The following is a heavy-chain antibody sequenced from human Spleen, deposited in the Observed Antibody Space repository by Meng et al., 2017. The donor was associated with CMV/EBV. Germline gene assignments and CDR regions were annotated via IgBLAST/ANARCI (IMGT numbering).Heavy chain of an antibody. V-gene: IGHV4-59*01. Sequence: SETLSLTCTVSGDSMKTYYWSWLRQSPGRGLEWIGHIYYSGSTDYNPSLKSRVTISVDTSNNQFSLKLIAVTAADTAVYYCARSIDYFGAVTRGFDSWGQGTRVTVSS. CDR1: GDSMKTYY. D-gene: IGHD3-3*01. J-gene: IGHJ4*02. CDR2: IYYSGST. CDR3: ARSIDYFGAVTRGFDS.